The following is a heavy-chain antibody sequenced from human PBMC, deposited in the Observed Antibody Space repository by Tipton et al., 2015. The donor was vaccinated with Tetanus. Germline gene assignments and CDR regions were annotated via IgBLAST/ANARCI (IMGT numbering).Heavy chain of an antibody. CDR2: INHSGST. CDR1: GGSFSDFY. Sequence: TLSLTCAVSGGSFSDFYWSWIRQPPGKGLEWIGEINHSGSTNSKPSLKSRVSMSVDTSKNQLSLKLRSVTAADTAVYFCARDPYYNGGGYFDYWGQGTLVTVSS. V-gene: IGHV4-34*01. J-gene: IGHJ4*02. CDR3: ARDPYYNGGGYFDY. D-gene: IGHD3-10*01.